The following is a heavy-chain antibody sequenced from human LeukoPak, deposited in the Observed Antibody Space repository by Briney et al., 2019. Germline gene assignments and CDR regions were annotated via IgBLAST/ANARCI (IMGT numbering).Heavy chain of an antibody. CDR3: ASSSSYCGGDCYSAAEYFQH. J-gene: IGHJ1*01. Sequence: SETLSLTCTVSGGSISSYYWSWIRQPPGKGLEWIGYIYYSGGTNYNPSLKSRVTISVDTSKNQFSLKLSSVTAADTAVYYCASSSSYCGGDCYSAAEYFQHWGQGTLVTVSS. D-gene: IGHD2-21*02. CDR1: GGSISSYY. CDR2: IYYSGGT. V-gene: IGHV4-59*01.